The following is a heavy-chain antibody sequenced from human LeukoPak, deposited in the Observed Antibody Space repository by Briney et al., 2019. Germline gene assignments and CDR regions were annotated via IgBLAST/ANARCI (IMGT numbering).Heavy chain of an antibody. J-gene: IGHJ6*03. CDR3: AREYSSSYYYYYYYMDV. V-gene: IGHV3-20*04. D-gene: IGHD6-6*01. Sequence: GGSLRLSCAASGFTFDDYGMSWVRQAPGKGLEWVSGINWNGGSTGYADSVKGRFTISRDNAKNSLYLQMNSLRAEDTALYYCAREYSSSYYYYYYYMDVWGKGTTVTVSS. CDR2: INWNGGST. CDR1: GFTFDDYG.